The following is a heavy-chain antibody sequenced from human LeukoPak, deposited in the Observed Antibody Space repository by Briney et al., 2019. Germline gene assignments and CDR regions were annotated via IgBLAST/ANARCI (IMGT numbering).Heavy chain of an antibody. V-gene: IGHV3-30*04. CDR1: GFTFSSYA. D-gene: IGHD6-6*01. Sequence: GGSLRLSCAASGFTFSSYAMHWVRQAPGKGLEWVAVISYDGSNKYYADSVKGRFTTSRDNSKNTLYLQMNSLRAEDTAVYYCARGRGGDSSSDYFDYWGQGTLVTVSS. CDR3: ARGRGGDSSSDYFDY. J-gene: IGHJ4*02. CDR2: ISYDGSNK.